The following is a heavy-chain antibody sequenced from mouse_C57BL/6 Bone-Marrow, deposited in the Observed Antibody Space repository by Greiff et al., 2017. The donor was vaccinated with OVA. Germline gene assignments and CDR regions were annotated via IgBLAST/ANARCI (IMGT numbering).Heavy chain of an antibody. D-gene: IGHD1-1*01. CDR1: GFTFSSYA. Sequence: EVKLEESGEGLVKPGGSLKLSCAASGFTFSSYAMSWVRQTPEKRLEWVAYISSGGDYIYYADTVKGRFTISRDNARNTLYLQMSSLKSEDTAMYYCTRGGDGSSFSFDDWGQGTTLTVSS. CDR3: TRGGDGSSFSFDD. V-gene: IGHV5S21*01. J-gene: IGHJ2*01. CDR2: ISSGGDYI.